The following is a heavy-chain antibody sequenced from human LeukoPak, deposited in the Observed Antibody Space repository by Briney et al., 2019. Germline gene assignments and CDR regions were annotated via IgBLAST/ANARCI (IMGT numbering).Heavy chain of an antibody. CDR1: GGSISSYY. D-gene: IGHD1-7*01. CDR2: IYYSGST. J-gene: IGHJ4*02. V-gene: IGHV4-59*05. Sequence: SETLSLTCTVSGGSISSYYWSWIRQPPGKGLEWIGSIYYSGSTYYNPSLKSRVTISVDTSKNQFSLKLSSVTAADTAVYYCARARSGLLELPFDYWGQGTLVTVSS. CDR3: ARARSGLLELPFDY.